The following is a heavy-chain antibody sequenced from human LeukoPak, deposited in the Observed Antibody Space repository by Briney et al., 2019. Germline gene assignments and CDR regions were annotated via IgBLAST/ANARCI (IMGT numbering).Heavy chain of an antibody. CDR2: IFYSGST. CDR3: AKSNGYGLVDI. V-gene: IGHV4-59*12. Sequence: LRLSCAASGFTFSSYGMHWVRQPPGKGLEWIGNIFYSGSTYYSPSLKSRVTISLDTSRNQFSLKLNSVTAADTAVYYCAKSNGYGLVDIWGQGTMVTVSS. CDR1: GFTFSSYG. J-gene: IGHJ3*02. D-gene: IGHD2-8*01.